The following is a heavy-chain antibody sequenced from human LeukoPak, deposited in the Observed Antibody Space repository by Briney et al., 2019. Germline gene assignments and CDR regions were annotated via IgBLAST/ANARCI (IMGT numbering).Heavy chain of an antibody. V-gene: IGHV4-59*01. Sequence: PSETLSLTCAVYGGSFSGYYWSWIRQPPGKGLEWIGYIYYSGSTNYNPSLKSRVTISVDTSKNQFSLKLSSVTAADTAVYYCARGRVSSSTWYSTYYYFFYMDFWGKGTTVTVSS. CDR1: GGSFSGYY. D-gene: IGHD4-11*01. J-gene: IGHJ6*03. CDR2: IYYSGST. CDR3: ARGRVSSSTWYSTYYYFFYMDF.